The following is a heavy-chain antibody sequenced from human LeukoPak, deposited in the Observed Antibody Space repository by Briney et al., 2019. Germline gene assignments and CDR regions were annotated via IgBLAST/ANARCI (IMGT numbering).Heavy chain of an antibody. V-gene: IGHV1-8*01. CDR1: GYTFTSYD. Sequence: GASVKVSCKASGYTFTSYDINWVRQATGQGLEWMGWMNPNSGNTGYAQKFQGRVTMTRNTSISTADMELSSLRSEDTAVYYCARDPTNCSGGSCYYYGMDVWGQGTTVTVSS. D-gene: IGHD2-15*01. CDR2: MNPNSGNT. CDR3: ARDPTNCSGGSCYYYGMDV. J-gene: IGHJ6*02.